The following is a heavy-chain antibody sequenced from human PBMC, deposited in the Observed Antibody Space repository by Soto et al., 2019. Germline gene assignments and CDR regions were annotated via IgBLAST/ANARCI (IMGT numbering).Heavy chain of an antibody. CDR1: GFTFSSYG. Sequence: GGSLRLSCAASGFTFSSYGMHWVRQAPGKGLEWVAVIWYDGSNKYYADSVKGRFTISRDNSKNTLYLQMNSLRAEDTAVYYCARDLFERQLGFDYWGQGTLVTVSS. CDR2: IWYDGSNK. CDR3: ARDLFERQLGFDY. V-gene: IGHV3-33*01. D-gene: IGHD6-6*01. J-gene: IGHJ4*02.